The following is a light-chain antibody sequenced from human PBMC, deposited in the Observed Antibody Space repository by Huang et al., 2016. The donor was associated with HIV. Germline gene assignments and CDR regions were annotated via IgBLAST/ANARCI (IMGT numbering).Light chain of an antibody. CDR2: DAV. Sequence: DIQMTQSPSSLSASIGDRVTITCRASRHIYSYLNWYQHRPGKAPKLLIYDAVNLEVGVPSRFSGSGSGRNFTLIISSLQPEDFATYYCQQYDSLPRTFGPGTKV. CDR3: QQYDSLPRT. V-gene: IGKV1-33*01. J-gene: IGKJ3*01. CDR1: RHIYSY.